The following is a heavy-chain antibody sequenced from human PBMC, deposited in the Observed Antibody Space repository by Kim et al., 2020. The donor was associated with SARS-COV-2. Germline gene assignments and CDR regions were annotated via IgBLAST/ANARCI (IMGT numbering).Heavy chain of an antibody. CDR2: ISSSSSYI. Sequence: GGSLRLSCAASGFTFSSYSMNWVRQAPGKGLEWVSSISSSSSYIYYADSVKGRFTISRDNAKNSLYLQMNSLRAEDTAVYYCARGIEGGYDEYGFDYWGQGTLVTVSS. D-gene: IGHD5-12*01. CDR3: ARGIEGGYDEYGFDY. CDR1: GFTFSSYS. J-gene: IGHJ4*02. V-gene: IGHV3-21*01.